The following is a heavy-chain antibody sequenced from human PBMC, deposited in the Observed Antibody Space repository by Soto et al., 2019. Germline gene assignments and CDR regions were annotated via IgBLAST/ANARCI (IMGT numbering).Heavy chain of an antibody. V-gene: IGHV1-3*01. CDR2: INAGNGNT. CDR3: ARHAPCDTTFCQGAPNWFDP. CDR1: GYTFTSYA. Sequence: GASVKVSCKASGYTFTSYAMHWVRHAPGQRLEWMGWINAGNGNTKYSQKFQGRVTITRDTSASTAYMELRSLRSEDTAVYYCARHAPCDTTFCQGAPNWFDPWGQGTLVTVSS. J-gene: IGHJ5*02. D-gene: IGHD3-9*01.